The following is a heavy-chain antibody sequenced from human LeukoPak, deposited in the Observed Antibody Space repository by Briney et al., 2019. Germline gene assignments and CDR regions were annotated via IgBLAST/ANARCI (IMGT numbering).Heavy chain of an antibody. J-gene: IGHJ5*02. D-gene: IGHD4-17*01. Sequence: PGGSLRLSCAASGFTVSSNYMSWVRQAPGKGLEWVSVIYSGGSTYYADSVKGRFTISRDNSENTLYLQMNSLRAEDTAVYYCAKSMTTVTTNWFDPWGQGTLVTVSS. CDR1: GFTVSSNY. V-gene: IGHV3-53*01. CDR3: AKSMTTVTTNWFDP. CDR2: IYSGGST.